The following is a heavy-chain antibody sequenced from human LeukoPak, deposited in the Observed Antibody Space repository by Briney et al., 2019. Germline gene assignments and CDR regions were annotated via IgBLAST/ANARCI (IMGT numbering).Heavy chain of an antibody. CDR1: GFTFDDYG. D-gene: IGHD6-19*01. V-gene: IGHV3-20*04. CDR2: INWNGGST. CDR3: ARLLSSGRPYYYYYYMDV. J-gene: IGHJ6*03. Sequence: GGSLRLSCAASGFTFDDYGMSWVRRAPGKGLEWVSGINWNGGSTGYADSVKGRFTISRDNAKNSLYLQMNSLRAEDTALYYCARLLSSGRPYYYYYYMDVWGKGATVTVSS.